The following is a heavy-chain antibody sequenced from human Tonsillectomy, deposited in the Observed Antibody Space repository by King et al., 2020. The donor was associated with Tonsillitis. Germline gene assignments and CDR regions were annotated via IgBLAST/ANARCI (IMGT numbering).Heavy chain of an antibody. J-gene: IGHJ4*02. Sequence: QLVPSGAEVKKPGSSVKVSCKASGGTFRSHGISWVRQAPGQGLEWMGGIIPIFGTAKYAQKFQGRVTITADESTSTAYMELSSLRSEDTALYYCAREILKGSGWYYFDCWGQGTLVTVSS. CDR3: AREILKGSGWYYFDC. CDR1: GGTFRSHG. V-gene: IGHV1-69*01. CDR2: IIPIFGTA. D-gene: IGHD6-19*01.